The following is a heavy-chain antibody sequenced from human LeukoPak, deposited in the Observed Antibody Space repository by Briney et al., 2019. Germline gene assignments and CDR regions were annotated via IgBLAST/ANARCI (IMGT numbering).Heavy chain of an antibody. CDR2: ISSSSSYI. J-gene: IGHJ4*02. V-gene: IGHV3-21*01. Sequence: GGSLRLSCAASGFTFSSYIMNWVRQAPGKGLEWVSSISSSSSYIYYADSVKGRFTISRDNAKNSLYLQMNSRRAEDTAVYYCATSGYFPIKAFDYWGQGTLVTVSS. D-gene: IGHD3-22*01. CDR1: GFTFSSYI. CDR3: ATSGYFPIKAFDY.